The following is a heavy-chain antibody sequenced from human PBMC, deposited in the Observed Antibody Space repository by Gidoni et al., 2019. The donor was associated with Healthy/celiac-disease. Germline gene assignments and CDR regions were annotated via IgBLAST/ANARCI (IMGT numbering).Heavy chain of an antibody. J-gene: IGHJ4*02. CDR3: ARDSPYDYGDYVLDY. V-gene: IGHV3-21*01. D-gene: IGHD4-17*01. CDR1: GFTFSSYS. Sequence: EVQLVESGGGLVKPGGSLRLSCAASGFTFSSYSMNWVRQAPGKGLEWVSSISSSSSYIYYADSVKGRFTISRDNAKNSLYLQMNSLRAEDTAVYYCARDSPYDYGDYVLDYWGQGTLVTVSS. CDR2: ISSSSSYI.